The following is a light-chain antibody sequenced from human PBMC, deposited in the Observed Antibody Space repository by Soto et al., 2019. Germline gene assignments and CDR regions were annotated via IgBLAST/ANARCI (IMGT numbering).Light chain of an antibody. CDR1: QSISSW. J-gene: IGKJ1*01. V-gene: IGKV1-5*01. CDR3: QQYNSYWT. CDR2: DAS. Sequence: DIQMTQSPSTVSASVGDRVTITCRASQSISSWLAWYQQKPGKAPKLLIYDASSLESGVPSRFSGSGSGTEFTLTISSLQPGDFATYYCQQYNSYWTFXQGTKVDIK.